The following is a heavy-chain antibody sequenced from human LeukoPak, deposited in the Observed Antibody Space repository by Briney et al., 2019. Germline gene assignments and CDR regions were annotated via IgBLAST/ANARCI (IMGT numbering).Heavy chain of an antibody. CDR2: IYYSGTT. CDR3: ARMTYGYSGYSNYFDY. D-gene: IGHD5-12*01. V-gene: IGHV4-30-2*01. CDR1: GGSISSGGYS. J-gene: IGHJ4*02. Sequence: SETLSLTCAVSGGSISSGGYSWSWIQQPPGKGLEWSGYIYYSGTTYYNPSLKSRVIIAVDRSKNQFSLNLSSVTAADTAVYYCARMTYGYSGYSNYFDYWGQGSLVTVSS.